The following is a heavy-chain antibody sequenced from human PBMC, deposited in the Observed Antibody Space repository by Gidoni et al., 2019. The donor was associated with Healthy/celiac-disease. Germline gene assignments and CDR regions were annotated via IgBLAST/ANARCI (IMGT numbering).Heavy chain of an antibody. J-gene: IGHJ3*02. V-gene: IGHV3-48*03. Sequence: EEQLVESGGGSVQPGGSLILSCAATRFTLRRSQSNWFRQAAGKGMEWVSYSSSSGSSIYYADSEKGRFTISRDNAKNSLYLKMNSLRAEDTAVYYCARVGYSSRGVDHDAFDIWGQGTMVTVSS. CDR3: ARVGYSSRGVDHDAFDI. CDR1: RFTLRRSQ. D-gene: IGHD6-13*01. CDR2: SSSSGSSI.